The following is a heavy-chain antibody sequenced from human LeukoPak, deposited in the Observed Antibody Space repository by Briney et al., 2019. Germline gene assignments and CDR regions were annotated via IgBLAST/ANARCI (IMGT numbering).Heavy chain of an antibody. CDR3: ARAYDFWRGLIDY. V-gene: IGHV4-34*01. CDR2: INHSGST. CDR1: GGSFSGYY. J-gene: IGHJ4*02. Sequence: SETLSLTCAVYGGSFSGYYWSWIRQPPGKGLEWIGEINHSGSTNYNPSLRSRVTISVDTSKNQFSLKLSSVTAADTAVYYCARAYDFWRGLIDYWGQGTLVTVSS. D-gene: IGHD3-3*01.